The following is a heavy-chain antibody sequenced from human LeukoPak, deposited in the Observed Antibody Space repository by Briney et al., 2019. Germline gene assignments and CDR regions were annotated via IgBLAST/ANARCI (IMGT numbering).Heavy chain of an antibody. CDR1: GCTFTSYD. J-gene: IGHJ6*02. V-gene: IGHV1-8*01. Sequence: ASVKVSCKASGCTFTSYDINWVRQAPGQGLEWMGWMNPNSGNTGYAQKFQGRVTMTRNTSISTAYMELSSLRSEDTAVYYCARGGYDIPQGDGMDVWGQGTTVTVSS. CDR3: ARGGYDIPQGDGMDV. CDR2: MNPNSGNT. D-gene: IGHD3-9*01.